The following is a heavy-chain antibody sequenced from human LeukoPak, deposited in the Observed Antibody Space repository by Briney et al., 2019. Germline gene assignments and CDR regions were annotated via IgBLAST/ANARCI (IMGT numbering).Heavy chain of an antibody. J-gene: IGHJ6*02. V-gene: IGHV3-30-3*01. D-gene: IGHD6-13*01. Sequence: GGSLRLPCAASGFTFSSYAMHWVRQAPGKGLEWVAVICYDGSNKYYADSVKGRFTISRDNSKNTLYLQMISLRAEDTAVYYCASRIAAAALYYYYGMDVWGQGTTVTVSS. CDR2: ICYDGSNK. CDR1: GFTFSSYA. CDR3: ASRIAAAALYYYYGMDV.